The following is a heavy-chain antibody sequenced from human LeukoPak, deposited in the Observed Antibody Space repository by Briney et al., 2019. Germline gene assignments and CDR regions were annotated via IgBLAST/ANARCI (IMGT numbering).Heavy chain of an antibody. V-gene: IGHV3-21*01. J-gene: IGHJ3*02. CDR2: ISSSSSSI. CDR1: GFTFSSYN. CDR3: ARDRAPEAFDI. D-gene: IGHD1-14*01. Sequence: GGSLRLSCAASGFTFSSYNMNWVRQAPGXXXEWVSSISSSSSSIYYADSVQGRFTISRDNAKNSLYLQMNSLRAEDTAVYYCARDRAPEAFDIWGQGAMVTVAS.